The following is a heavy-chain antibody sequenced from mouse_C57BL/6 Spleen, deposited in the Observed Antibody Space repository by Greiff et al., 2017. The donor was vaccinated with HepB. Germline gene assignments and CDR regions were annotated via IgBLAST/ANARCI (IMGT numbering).Heavy chain of an antibody. Sequence: QVQLKQSGAELVRPGTSVKVSCKASGYAFTNYLIEWVKQRPGQGLEWIGVINPGSGGTNYNEKFKGKATLTADKSSSTAYMQLSSLTSEDSAVYFCARWETVWNAMDYWGQGTSVTVSS. CDR3: ARWETVWNAMDY. J-gene: IGHJ4*01. D-gene: IGHD1-1*01. CDR1: GYAFTNYL. CDR2: INPGSGGT. V-gene: IGHV1-54*01.